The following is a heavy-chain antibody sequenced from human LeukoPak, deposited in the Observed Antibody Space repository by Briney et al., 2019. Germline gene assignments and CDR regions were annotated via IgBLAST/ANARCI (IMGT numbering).Heavy chain of an antibody. CDR3: ARQTYSSGWYLVSSADDY. D-gene: IGHD6-19*01. J-gene: IGHJ4*02. CDR1: GFTFSSYA. V-gene: IGHV3-23*01. Sequence: GGSLRLSCAASGFTFSSYAMSWVRQAPGKGLEWLSAISGSGGSTYYADSVKGRFTISRDNSKNTLYLQMNSLRAEDTAVYYCARQTYSSGWYLVSSADDYWGQGTLVTVSS. CDR2: ISGSGGST.